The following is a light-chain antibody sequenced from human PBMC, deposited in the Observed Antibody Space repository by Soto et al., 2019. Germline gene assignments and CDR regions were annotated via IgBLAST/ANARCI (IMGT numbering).Light chain of an antibody. Sequence: QSVLTQPPSASGTPGQRVTISCSGTSSNIGSRTVNWYQQLPGTAPKLLIYTNNQRPSGVPDRFSGSKSGTSASLAINGLQSEDEADYYCAAWDDSLKGWVFGGGTKLTVL. CDR3: AAWDDSLKGWV. J-gene: IGLJ3*02. CDR2: TNN. CDR1: SSNIGSRT. V-gene: IGLV1-44*01.